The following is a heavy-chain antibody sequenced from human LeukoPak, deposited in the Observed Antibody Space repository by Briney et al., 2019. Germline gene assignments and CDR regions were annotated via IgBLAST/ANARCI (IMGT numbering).Heavy chain of an antibody. CDR1: GFTFSSYG. V-gene: IGHV3-30*02. J-gene: IGHJ4*02. D-gene: IGHD6-13*01. CDR3: AKDTSRGAAAGF. CDR2: IRYDGSNK. Sequence: GGSLRLSCAASGFTFSSYGMHWVRQAPGKGLEWVAFIRYDGSNKYSADSVKGRFTISRDNSKNTLYLQMNSLRAEDTAVYYCAKDTSRGAAAGFWGQGTLVTVSS.